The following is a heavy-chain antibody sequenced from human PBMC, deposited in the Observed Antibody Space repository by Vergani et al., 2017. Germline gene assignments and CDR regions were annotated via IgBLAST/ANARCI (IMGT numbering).Heavy chain of an antibody. CDR2: FDPEDGET. CDR1: GYTLTELS. D-gene: IGHD2-21*01. V-gene: IGHV1-24*01. J-gene: IGHJ4*02. CDR3: ATSWRFSYYGGDCYYGY. Sequence: QVQLVQSGAEVKKPGASVKVSCKVSGYTLTELSMHWVRQAPGKGLEWMGGFDPEDGETIYAQKFQGRVTMTEDTSTDAAYMKLSSRRSEDTAVYYCATSWRFSYYGGDCYYGYWGQGTLVTVSS.